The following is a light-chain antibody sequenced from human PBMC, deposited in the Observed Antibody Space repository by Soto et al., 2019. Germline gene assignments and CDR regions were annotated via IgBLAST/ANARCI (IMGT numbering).Light chain of an antibody. CDR3: ETWDSGNWV. CDR1: SGHSSYI. CDR2: LEGSGSN. Sequence: QSVLTQSSAASAYLGSSVKLTCTLTSGHSSYIIAWHHQQPGKAPKYLMKLEGSGSNNKGSGVPDRFSGSSSGADRDVTITHLQFDDEADYYCETWDSGNWVFSGGTELTRL. J-gene: IGLJ3*02. V-gene: IGLV4-60*02.